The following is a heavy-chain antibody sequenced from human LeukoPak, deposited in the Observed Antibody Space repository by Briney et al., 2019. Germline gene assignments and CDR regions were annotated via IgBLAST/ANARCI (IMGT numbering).Heavy chain of an antibody. Sequence: SETLSLTCTVSGASINKDYWAWIRQPAGKGLEWIGRIHPSGITHQNPSLRGRVTMSIDASKNQFSLNLSSVTAADTAVYYCARGEQLLRYFDWLLYGGMDVWGQGTTVTVSS. CDR1: GASINKDY. J-gene: IGHJ6*02. CDR2: IHPSGIT. V-gene: IGHV4-4*07. D-gene: IGHD3-9*01. CDR3: ARGEQLLRYFDWLLYGGMDV.